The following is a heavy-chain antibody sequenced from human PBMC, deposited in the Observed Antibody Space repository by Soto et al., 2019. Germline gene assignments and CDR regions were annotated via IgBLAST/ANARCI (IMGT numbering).Heavy chain of an antibody. CDR1: GFTFSSYG. CDR2: ICFDGSKK. D-gene: IGHD2-2*01. Sequence: QMQLVESGGGVVQPGRSLRLSCAASGFTFSSYGIHWVRQAPGKGLEWVALICFDGSKKYDVDSVKGRFSVSRDNSKNTLYLQMNSLRVEDTAVYYCARDRLVPFGYGMDVWGQGTTVTVSS. V-gene: IGHV3-33*01. CDR3: ARDRLVPFGYGMDV. J-gene: IGHJ6*02.